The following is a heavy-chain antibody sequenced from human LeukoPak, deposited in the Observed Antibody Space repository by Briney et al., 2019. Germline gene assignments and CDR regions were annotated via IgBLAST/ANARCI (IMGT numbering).Heavy chain of an antibody. CDR2: IYYSGST. CDR1: GGSISSSTYF. V-gene: IGHV4-39*07. D-gene: IGHD3-10*01. J-gene: IGHJ5*02. Sequence: SETLSLTCTVSGGSISSSTYFWGWIRQPPGKGLEWIGTIYYSGSTYYNPSLKSRVTISVETSKNQFSLKLKSVTAADTAVYYCARGGYYGSGNDFRFDPWGQGTLVTVSS. CDR3: ARGGYYGSGNDFRFDP.